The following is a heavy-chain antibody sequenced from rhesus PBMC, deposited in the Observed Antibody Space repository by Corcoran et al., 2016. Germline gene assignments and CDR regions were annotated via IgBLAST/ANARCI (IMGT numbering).Heavy chain of an antibody. V-gene: IGHV4-160*01. CDR1: GGSFSSYW. CDR3: ARGIHCSDSGCSLP. CDR2: IYGSSGST. D-gene: IGHD2-33*01. Sequence: QVQLQESGPGLVKPSETLSLTCAVSGGSFSSYWWGGIRPPPGKGLEWIGSIYGSSGSTEYNPSLKSRATISRDTSKNQFSLKLSSVTAADTAVYYCARGIHCSDSGCSLPWGQGVLVTVSS. J-gene: IGHJ4*01.